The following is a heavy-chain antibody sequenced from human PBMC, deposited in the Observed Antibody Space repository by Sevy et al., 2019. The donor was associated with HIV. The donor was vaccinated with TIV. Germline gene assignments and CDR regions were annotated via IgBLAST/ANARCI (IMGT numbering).Heavy chain of an antibody. J-gene: IGHJ6*02. D-gene: IGHD1-26*01. CDR3: AKDCNSATCLWGLDV. Sequence: GGSLRLSCAASGFTFNRYWMSLVRQAPGKGLQWVANIKLDGSEKYYLDSVRGRFTISRDNAKNSLYLQMNSLRAEDTAVYYCAKDCNSATCLWGLDVWGLGTTVTVSS. V-gene: IGHV3-7*03. CDR2: IKLDGSEK. CDR1: GFTFNRYW.